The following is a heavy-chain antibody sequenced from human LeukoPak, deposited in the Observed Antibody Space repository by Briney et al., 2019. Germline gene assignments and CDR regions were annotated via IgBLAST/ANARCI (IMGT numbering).Heavy chain of an antibody. CDR2: ISYDGSNK. CDR1: GFTFSSYG. Sequence: PGRSLRLSCAASGFTFSSYGMHWVRQAPGKGVEGVAVISYDGSNKYYADSVKGRFTISRDNSKNTLYLQMNSLRAEDTAVYYCAKDLRGRGYDSSGYIHWGQGTLVTVSS. V-gene: IGHV3-30*18. D-gene: IGHD3-22*01. J-gene: IGHJ4*02. CDR3: AKDLRGRGYDSSGYIH.